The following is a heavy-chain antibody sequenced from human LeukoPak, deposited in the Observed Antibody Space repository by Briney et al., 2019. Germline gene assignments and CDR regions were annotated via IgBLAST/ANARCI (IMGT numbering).Heavy chain of an antibody. CDR2: IYTSGST. CDR1: GGSVSSYY. D-gene: IGHD3-9*01. Sequence: SETLSLTRTVSGGSVSSYYWSWIRQPAGKGLEWIGRIYTSGSTNYNPSLRSRVTMSVDTSRNQFSLKLTSVTAADTAVYYCARDGQNYHIPVWGKGTTVTVSS. CDR3: ARDGQNYHIPV. V-gene: IGHV4-4*07. J-gene: IGHJ6*04.